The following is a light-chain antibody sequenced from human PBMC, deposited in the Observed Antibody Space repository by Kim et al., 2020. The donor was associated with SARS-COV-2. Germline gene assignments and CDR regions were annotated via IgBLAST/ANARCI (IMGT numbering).Light chain of an antibody. Sequence: GERATTSCRASESVSSTYFAWYQQEPAQAPGLRIYGACSRATGIPDRFSGSGSGTDFTLTITRLEPEDFAVYYCQQYSSSPATFGQGTKVDIK. CDR1: ESVSSTY. CDR2: GAC. J-gene: IGKJ1*01. V-gene: IGKV3-20*01. CDR3: QQYSSSPAT.